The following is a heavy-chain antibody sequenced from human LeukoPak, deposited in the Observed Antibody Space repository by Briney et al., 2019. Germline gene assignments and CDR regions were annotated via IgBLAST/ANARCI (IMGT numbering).Heavy chain of an antibody. Sequence: GGSLRLSCAASGFTFSSYVMHWVRQAPGKGLEWVAVTWYDDSKKYYVDSVKGRFTISRDNSKNTLDLQMNSLRAEDAAVYCCAKGGSSALGDAFDIWGQGTMVTVSS. CDR2: TWYDDSKK. CDR3: AKGGSSALGDAFDI. V-gene: IGHV3-33*06. CDR1: GFTFSSYV. D-gene: IGHD3-16*01. J-gene: IGHJ3*02.